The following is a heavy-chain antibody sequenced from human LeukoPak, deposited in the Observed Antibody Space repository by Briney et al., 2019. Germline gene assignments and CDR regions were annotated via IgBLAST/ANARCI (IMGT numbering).Heavy chain of an antibody. J-gene: IGHJ6*02. D-gene: IGHD2-15*01. CDR2: IWYDGSHM. Sequence: GWSLRLSCEASGFTFSSYGMHWVRRAPGKGLEWVAVIWYDGSHMYYADSVKGRFTISRDNSRNTLYLQMNSLRVEDTAVYYCARAGYCSGGSCYGMDVWGQGTTVTVSS. CDR3: ARAGYCSGGSCYGMDV. CDR1: GFTFSSYG. V-gene: IGHV3-33*01.